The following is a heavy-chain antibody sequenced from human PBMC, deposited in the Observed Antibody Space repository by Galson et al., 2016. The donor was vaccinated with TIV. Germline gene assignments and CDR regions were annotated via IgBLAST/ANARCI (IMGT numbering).Heavy chain of an antibody. CDR2: ISGSGGVT. D-gene: IGHD2/OR15-2a*01. V-gene: IGHV3-23*01. CDR1: GFTFNYFG. CDR3: TRRGVYPQDAFDF. Sequence: SLRLSCAASGFTFNYFGMNWVRQAPGKGLEWVAGISGSGGVTNYADSVRGRFTISRDNSKDTLYLQMNSLRAEDTALYYCTRRGVYPQDAFDFWGQGTMVTASS. J-gene: IGHJ3*01.